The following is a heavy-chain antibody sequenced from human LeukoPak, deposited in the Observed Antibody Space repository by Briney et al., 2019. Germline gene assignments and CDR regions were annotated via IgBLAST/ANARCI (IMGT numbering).Heavy chain of an antibody. CDR1: GFTFNDYA. J-gene: IGHJ4*02. Sequence: GRSLRLSCAASGFTFNDYAMYWVRQAPGKGLEWVTLISYDGYDKSYADSGRGRFTISRDNSRNTLYLQMDSLRSEDTAVYYCARDFFPIVDSTWYEIGYWGQGTLVTVSS. V-gene: IGHV3-30-3*01. CDR2: ISYDGYDK. CDR3: ARDFFPIVDSTWYEIGY. D-gene: IGHD2-21*01.